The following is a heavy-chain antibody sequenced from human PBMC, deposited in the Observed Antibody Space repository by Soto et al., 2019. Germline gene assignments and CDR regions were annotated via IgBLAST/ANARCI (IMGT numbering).Heavy chain of an antibody. CDR3: AREYYGMTDAFDI. J-gene: IGHJ3*02. D-gene: IGHD3-10*01. V-gene: IGHV3-48*02. Sequence: QPWGPLRLSGSASVFTFISYSMNWVRQAPGKGLEWVSYISSSSSTIYYADSVKGRFTISRDNAKNSLYLQMNSLRDEDTAVYYCAREYYGMTDAFDIWGQGTMVTVSS. CDR1: VFTFISYS. CDR2: ISSSSSTI.